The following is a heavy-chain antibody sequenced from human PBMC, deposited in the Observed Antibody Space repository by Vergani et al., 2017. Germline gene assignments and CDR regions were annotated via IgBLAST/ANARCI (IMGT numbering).Heavy chain of an antibody. J-gene: IGHJ4*02. V-gene: IGHV4-31*03. D-gene: IGHD2-21*01. CDR3: ARENVVIARIFDF. Sequence: QVQLQESGPGLVKPSQTLSLTCTVSGDSLSSSDHYWSWIRQRSDKGLEWVGHIFRSGTTYYNPSLKSRLIMSVDTSKNQFSLKLTSVTAAGTAMYYCARENVVIARIFDFWGQGTLVTVSS. CDR2: IFRSGTT. CDR1: GDSLSSSDHY.